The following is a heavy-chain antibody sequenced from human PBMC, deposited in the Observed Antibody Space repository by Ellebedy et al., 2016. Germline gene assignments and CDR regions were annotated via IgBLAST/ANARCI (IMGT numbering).Heavy chain of an antibody. Sequence: SETLSLTXAVYGGSFSGYYWTWIRQPPGKGLEWIREINHRGSTNYNPSLKSRVTISVETSKNQFSLKLSSVTAADTAVYYCARGYCSGGRCYAYGMDVWGQGTTVTVSS. CDR1: GGSFSGYY. CDR2: INHRGST. D-gene: IGHD2-15*01. CDR3: ARGYCSGGRCYAYGMDV. J-gene: IGHJ6*02. V-gene: IGHV4-34*01.